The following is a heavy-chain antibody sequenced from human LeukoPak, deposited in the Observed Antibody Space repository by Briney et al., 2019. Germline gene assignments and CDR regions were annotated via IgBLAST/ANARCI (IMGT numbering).Heavy chain of an antibody. V-gene: IGHV4-39*07. CDR1: GGSISSSSYY. Sequence: SETLSLTCTVSGGSISSSSYYWGWIRQPPGKGLEWIGSIYYSGSTYYNPSLKSRVTISVDTSKNQFSLKLSSVTAADTAVYYCARGAYIPGLYCYFDYWGQGTLVTVSS. J-gene: IGHJ4*02. D-gene: IGHD1-14*01. CDR3: ARGAYIPGLYCYFDY. CDR2: IYYSGST.